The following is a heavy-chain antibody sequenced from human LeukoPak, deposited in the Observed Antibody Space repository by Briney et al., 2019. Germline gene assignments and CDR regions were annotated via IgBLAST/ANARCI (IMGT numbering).Heavy chain of an antibody. D-gene: IGHD1-1*01. CDR3: AKISWDGRGTFD. Sequence: PGGSLRLSCAVSGITLSNYGMSWVRQAPGKGLEWVAGISDSGGSTKYADSVKGRFTISRDNSKDTLSLQMNSLRAEDTAVYYCAKISWDGRGTFDWGQGTLVTVSS. V-gene: IGHV3-23*01. CDR2: ISDSGGST. CDR1: GITLSNYG. J-gene: IGHJ4*02.